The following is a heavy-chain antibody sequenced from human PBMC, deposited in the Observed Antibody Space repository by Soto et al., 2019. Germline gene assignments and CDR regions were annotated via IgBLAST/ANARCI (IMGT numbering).Heavy chain of an antibody. CDR3: ARGVRRYYDSSGYYEFDY. J-gene: IGHJ4*02. CDR2: ISYDGSNK. V-gene: IGHV3-30-3*01. D-gene: IGHD3-22*01. Sequence: GGSLRLSCAASGFTFTRYAMHWVRQAPGKGLEWVAVISYDGSNKYYADSVKGRFTISRDNSKNTLYLQMNSLRAEDTAVYYCARGVRRYYDSSGYYEFDYWGQGTLVTVSS. CDR1: GFTFTRYA.